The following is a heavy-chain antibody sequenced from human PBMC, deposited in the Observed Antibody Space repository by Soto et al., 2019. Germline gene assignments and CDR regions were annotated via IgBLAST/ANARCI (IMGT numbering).Heavy chain of an antibody. CDR2: IVGGSGST. Sequence: QMPLVQSGPEVKKPGTSVKVSCKASGFTLTSAAVQWVRQTRGQRLEWIGWIVGGSGSTNYAQQFQGRLAITRDMSTSTLYMELSSLRSEDTAVYYCAADWSNRPFDFWGQGTLVTVSS. D-gene: IGHD3-3*01. CDR3: AADWSNRPFDF. CDR1: GFTLTSAA. V-gene: IGHV1-58*01. J-gene: IGHJ4*02.